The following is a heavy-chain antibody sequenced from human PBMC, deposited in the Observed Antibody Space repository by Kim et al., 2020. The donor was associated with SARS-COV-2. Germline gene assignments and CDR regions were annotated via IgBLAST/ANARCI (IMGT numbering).Heavy chain of an antibody. D-gene: IGHD6-13*01. CDR3: AKGGQQLVAGADY. J-gene: IGHJ4*02. CDR1: GFTFSSYG. V-gene: IGHV3-30*18. Sequence: GGSLRLSCAASGFTFSSYGMHWVRQAPGKGLEWVAVISYDGSNKYYADSVKGRFTISRDNSKNTLYLQMNSLRAEDTAVYYCAKGGQQLVAGADYWGQGTLVTVSS. CDR2: ISYDGSNK.